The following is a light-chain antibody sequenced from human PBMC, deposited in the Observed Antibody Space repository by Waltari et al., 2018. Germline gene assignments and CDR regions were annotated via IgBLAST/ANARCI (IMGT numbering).Light chain of an antibody. CDR2: KVS. J-gene: IGKJ1*01. V-gene: IGKV2-30*02. CDR3: MQGTHWPWA. CDR1: QSLVHRDGSTY. Sequence: DVVMTQSPLSLPVTLGQPASIPRRSSQSLVHRDGSTYLNWFQQRPGQSPRRLIYKVSNRDSGVPDRFSGSASGTDFTLKISRVEAEDVGVYYCMQGTHWPWAFGQGTKVEIK.